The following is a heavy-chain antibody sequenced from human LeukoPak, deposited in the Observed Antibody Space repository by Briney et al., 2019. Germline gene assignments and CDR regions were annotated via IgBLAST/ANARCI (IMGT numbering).Heavy chain of an antibody. Sequence: VASVKVSCKASGGTFSSYAISWVRQAPGQGLEWMGGIIPIFGTANYAQKFQGRVTITADESTSTAYMELSSLRSEDTAVYYCASPYSYGYNLGDYYFDYWGQGTLVTVSS. CDR1: GGTFSSYA. J-gene: IGHJ4*02. D-gene: IGHD5-18*01. CDR2: IIPIFGTA. V-gene: IGHV1-69*13. CDR3: ASPYSYGYNLGDYYFDY.